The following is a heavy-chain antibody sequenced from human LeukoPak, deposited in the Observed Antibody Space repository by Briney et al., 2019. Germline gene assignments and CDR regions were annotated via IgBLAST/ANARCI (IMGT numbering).Heavy chain of an antibody. J-gene: IGHJ4*02. Sequence: ASVKVSCKTSGYTFTGYYVHWVRQAPGQGLEWMGRINPNSGDTNYAQKFQGRVTMTRDTSISTAYMELSRLRSDDTAVYYCARGYCGGDCFPDYWGQGTLVTVSS. CDR1: GYTFTGYY. CDR3: ARGYCGGDCFPDY. CDR2: INPNSGDT. V-gene: IGHV1-2*06. D-gene: IGHD2-21*02.